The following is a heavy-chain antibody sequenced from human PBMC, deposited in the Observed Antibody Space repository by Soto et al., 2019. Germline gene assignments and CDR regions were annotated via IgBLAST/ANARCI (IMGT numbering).Heavy chain of an antibody. CDR3: AKDGGIDLVISKLLFDI. D-gene: IGHD3-22*01. Sequence: GRSLTVSCPASGFSISHYATSYDRQAPGRVLEWVSTISDSGATTYYADSVKGRFAISRDNSMNTLFLQMNSLRAEDTAVYYCAKDGGIDLVISKLLFDIWGYGTMVTISS. CDR1: GFSISHYA. J-gene: IGHJ3*02. CDR2: ISDSGATT. V-gene: IGHV3-23*01.